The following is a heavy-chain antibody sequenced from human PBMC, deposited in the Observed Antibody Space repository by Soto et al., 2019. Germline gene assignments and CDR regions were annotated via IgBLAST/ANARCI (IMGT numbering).Heavy chain of an antibody. CDR3: ARDPLGYVSGGSCYSSWFDP. CDR1: GFTFSDYY. V-gene: IGHV3-11*01. Sequence: QVQLVESGGGLVKPGGSLRLSCAASGFTFSDYYMSWIRQAPGKGLEWVSYISSRGSTIYYADSVEGRVTISRDNAKNSLDLQMNSLRAEDTAVVYCARDPLGYVSGGSCYSSWFDPWGQGTLVTVSS. J-gene: IGHJ5*02. D-gene: IGHD2-15*01. CDR2: ISSRGSTI.